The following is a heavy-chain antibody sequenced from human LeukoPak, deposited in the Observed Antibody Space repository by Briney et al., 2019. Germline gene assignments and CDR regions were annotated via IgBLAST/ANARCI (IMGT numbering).Heavy chain of an antibody. CDR3: ARLGVAGDPSSAEYFQH. D-gene: IGHD6-19*01. Sequence: GSSVKVSCKASGGTFSSYAISWVRQAPGQGLDWMGWISLYNPKTSYAQEFQGRVTMTTDTSTSTAYMELRSLRSDDTAVYYCARLGVAGDPSSAEYFQHWGQGTLLTVSS. CDR2: ISLYNPKT. J-gene: IGHJ1*01. V-gene: IGHV1-18*01. CDR1: GGTFSSYA.